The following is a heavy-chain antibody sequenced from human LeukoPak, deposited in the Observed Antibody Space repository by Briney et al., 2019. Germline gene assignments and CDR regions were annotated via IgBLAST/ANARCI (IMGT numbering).Heavy chain of an antibody. D-gene: IGHD3-10*01. CDR3: ARYMVRGDYCDY. CDR2: IRSSGSII. CDR1: GFTFSSYE. V-gene: IGHV3-48*03. J-gene: IGHJ4*02. Sequence: PGGALRLSFAASGFTFSSYEVNWVRQAPGKGLGLVSYIRSSGSIIYYADSAKGRFTISKDNAKNSLYLQMNSLRAEDTAVCYCARYMVRGDYCDYWGQGTLVTVSS.